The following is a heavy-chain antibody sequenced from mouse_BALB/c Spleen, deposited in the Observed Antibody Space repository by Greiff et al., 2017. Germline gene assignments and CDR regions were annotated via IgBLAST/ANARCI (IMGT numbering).Heavy chain of an antibody. CDR1: GFNIKDYY. J-gene: IGHJ4*01. V-gene: IGHV14-1*02. D-gene: IGHD4-1*01. Sequence: VQLQQSGAELVRPGALVKLSCKASGFNIKDYYMHWVKQRPEQGLEWIGWIDPENGNTIYDPKFLGKASITADTSSNTAYLQLSSLTSEDTAVYYCARLGRGAMDYWGQGTSVTVSS. CDR3: ARLGRGAMDY. CDR2: IDPENGNT.